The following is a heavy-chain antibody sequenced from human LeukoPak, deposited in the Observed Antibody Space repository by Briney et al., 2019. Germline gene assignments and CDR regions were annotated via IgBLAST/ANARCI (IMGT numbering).Heavy chain of an antibody. CDR2: IYPGDSDT. Sequence: GESLKISCKGSGYSFTTYWIGWVRQMPGKGLEWMGIIYPGDSDTRYSPSFQGQVTMSADKSISTAYLQRSSLKASDTAMYYCARTTTVVTPRAFDIWGQGTMVTVSS. V-gene: IGHV5-51*01. CDR3: ARTTTVVTPRAFDI. D-gene: IGHD4-23*01. CDR1: GYSFTTYW. J-gene: IGHJ3*02.